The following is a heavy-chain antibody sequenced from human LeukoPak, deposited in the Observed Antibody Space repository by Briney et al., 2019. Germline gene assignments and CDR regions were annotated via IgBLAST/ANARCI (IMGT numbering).Heavy chain of an antibody. V-gene: IGHV3-48*02. D-gene: IGHD6-19*01. CDR1: GFTFSGYS. CDR3: ARGDASGWSY. CDR2: ISGSGSII. J-gene: IGHJ4*02. Sequence: GGSLRLSCAASGFTFSGYSMNWVRKAPGKGLVWLSYISGSGSIIYYAGSVKGRFTISRDNAKNSLYLQMNSLRDEDTAVYYCARGDASGWSYWGQGTLVTVSS.